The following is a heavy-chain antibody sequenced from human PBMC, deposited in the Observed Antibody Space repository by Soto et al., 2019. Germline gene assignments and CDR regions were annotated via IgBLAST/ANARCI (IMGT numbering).Heavy chain of an antibody. CDR1: GGTFSSYT. CDR3: ARATQQLVRGFDY. D-gene: IGHD6-13*01. J-gene: IGHJ4*02. Sequence: QVQLVQSGAEVKKPGSSVKVSCKASGGTFSSYTISWVRQAPGQGLEWMGRIIPILGIANYAQKFQGRVTITADKSTSTAYMELSSLRSEDTAVYYCARATQQLVRGFDYWGQGTLVTVSS. CDR2: IIPILGIA. V-gene: IGHV1-69*02.